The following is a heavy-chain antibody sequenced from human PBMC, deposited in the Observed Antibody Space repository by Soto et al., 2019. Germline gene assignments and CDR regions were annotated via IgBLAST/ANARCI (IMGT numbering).Heavy chain of an antibody. V-gene: IGHV1-18*01. CDR3: ARVVPGAEAWFGP. D-gene: IGHD2-2*01. CDR2: ISLYSDGT. CDR1: VYTFSNYG. J-gene: IGHJ5*02. Sequence: GASVKVSCKPSVYTFSNYGITWVRQAPGQPLEWLGWISLYSDGTNYAQKFQGRVSMTTDTSTTTAYMELRSLRSDDTAVYYCARVVPGAEAWFGPWGQGTLVTVSS.